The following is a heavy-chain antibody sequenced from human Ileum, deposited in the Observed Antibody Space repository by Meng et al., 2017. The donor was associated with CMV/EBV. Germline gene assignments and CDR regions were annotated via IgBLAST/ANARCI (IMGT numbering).Heavy chain of an antibody. Sequence: GGSLRLSCAASGFTLSNYEMNWVRQAPGKGLEWVAYISASGNTIYYADSVKGRFTISRDSAKSSLYLQMNSLRGEDTALYYCVRGEGYTGASYSLWEYWGQGTLVTVSS. CDR3: VRGEGYTGASYSLWEY. CDR2: ISASGNTI. V-gene: IGHV3-48*03. D-gene: IGHD6-19*01. J-gene: IGHJ4*02. CDR1: GFTLSNYE.